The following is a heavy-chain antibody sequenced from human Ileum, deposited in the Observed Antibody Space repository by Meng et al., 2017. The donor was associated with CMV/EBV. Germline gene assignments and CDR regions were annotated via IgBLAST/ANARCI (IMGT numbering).Heavy chain of an antibody. CDR2: IDTSTGNP. Sequence: QVQLVQSGSELKKPGASVTVSCKASGYNFTSHNIIWVRQAPGQGPEWMGWIDTSTGNPTYVQGFIGRFVFFFDMSVSTTYVQISSLKAEDTAVYYCARDGLSGRYFDYWGQGTLVTVSS. CDR1: GYNFTSHN. D-gene: IGHD1-26*01. CDR3: ARDGLSGRYFDY. J-gene: IGHJ4*02. V-gene: IGHV7-4-1*02.